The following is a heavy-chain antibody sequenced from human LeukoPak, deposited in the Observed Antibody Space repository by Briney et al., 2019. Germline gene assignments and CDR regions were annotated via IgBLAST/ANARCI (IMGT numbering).Heavy chain of an antibody. CDR1: GFTFSDYY. Sequence: GGSLRLSCAASGFTFSDYYMSWIRQAPGKGLEWVSYISSSGSTIYYADSVKGRFTISSDNAKNSLYLQMNSMRAEDTAVYYCARSSSSWLYGMDVWGQGTTVTVSS. CDR3: ARSSSSWLYGMDV. D-gene: IGHD6-13*01. J-gene: IGHJ6*02. V-gene: IGHV3-11*01. CDR2: ISSSGSTI.